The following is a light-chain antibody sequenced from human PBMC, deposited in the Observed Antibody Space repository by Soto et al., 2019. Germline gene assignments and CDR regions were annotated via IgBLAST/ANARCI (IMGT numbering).Light chain of an antibody. CDR2: KAS. Sequence: DIQMTQSPSTLSASVGDRVTLTCRASQSISSWLAWYQQKPGKAPKLLIYKASSLESGVPSRFSGSGSGTEFTLNISILQSDDFATYYCQQYNRYPTFGQGTKVEIK. V-gene: IGKV1-5*03. CDR1: QSISSW. CDR3: QQYNRYPT. J-gene: IGKJ1*01.